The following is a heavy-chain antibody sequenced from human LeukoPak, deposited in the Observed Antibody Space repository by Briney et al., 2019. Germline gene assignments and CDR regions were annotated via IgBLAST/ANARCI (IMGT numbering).Heavy chain of an antibody. CDR2: ISSSGSTI. D-gene: IGHD3-9*01. CDR3: ASTILRYFDWLSTDAFDI. V-gene: IGHV3-11*01. J-gene: IGHJ3*02. Sequence: GGSLRLSCAASGFTFSDYYMSWIRQAPGKGLEWVSYISSSGSTIYYADSVKGRFTISRDNAKNSLYLQMNSLRAEDTAVYYCASTILRYFDWLSTDAFDIWGRGTMVTVSS. CDR1: GFTFSDYY.